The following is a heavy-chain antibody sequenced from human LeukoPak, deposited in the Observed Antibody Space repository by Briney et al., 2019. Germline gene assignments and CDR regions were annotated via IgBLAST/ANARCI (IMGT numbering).Heavy chain of an antibody. CDR3: ATWAFYHSLDV. CDR1: GFTFSNYW. J-gene: IGHJ6*02. CDR2: IKQDGSEK. Sequence: PGGSLRLSCAASGFTFSNYWMTWVRQAPGKGLEWVANIKQDGSEKNYVDSVKGRFTISRDNSKNSLYLQMNSLRSEDTALYYCATWAFYHSLDVWGQGTTVTVSS. D-gene: IGHD1-26*01. V-gene: IGHV3-7*03.